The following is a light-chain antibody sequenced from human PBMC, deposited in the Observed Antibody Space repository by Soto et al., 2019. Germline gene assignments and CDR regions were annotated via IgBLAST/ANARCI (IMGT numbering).Light chain of an antibody. CDR3: CSYAGSKIFFV. Sequence: QSVLTQPRSVSGSPGQSVTISCTGTSSDIGGYGYVPWYQQNPGKAPKLIIYDVYNRPSGVPDRFSGSKSGNTASLTISGLQAEDEADYYCCSYAGSKIFFVFGTGTKVTVL. CDR2: DVY. V-gene: IGLV2-11*01. J-gene: IGLJ1*01. CDR1: SSDIGGYGY.